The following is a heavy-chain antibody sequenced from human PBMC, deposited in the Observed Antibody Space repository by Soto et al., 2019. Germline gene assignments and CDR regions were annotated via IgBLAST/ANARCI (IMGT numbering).Heavy chain of an antibody. CDR2: ITPIFGTA. J-gene: IGHJ6*02. V-gene: IGHV1-69*13. Sequence: SVKVSCKASGGTFSIYAISWVRQAPGQGLEWMGGITPIFGTANYAQKFQGRVTITADESTSTAYLERSSLRSEDPDVYDCAREAPHMDVWGQGTTVTVSS. CDR1: GGTFSIYA. CDR3: AREAPHMDV.